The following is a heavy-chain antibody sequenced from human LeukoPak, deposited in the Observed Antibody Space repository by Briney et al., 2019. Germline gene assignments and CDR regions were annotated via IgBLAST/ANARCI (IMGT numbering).Heavy chain of an antibody. CDR1: GGSISSYY. CDR2: IYYSGST. V-gene: IGHV4-59*01. CDR3: ARGLRYFDWLSIYFDY. Sequence: SETLSLTCNVSGGSISSYYWSWLRQPPGKGLEWIGYIYYSGSTNYNPSLKSRITMSVDTSKNQFSLKLSSVTAADTAVYYCARGLRYFDWLSIYFDYWGQGTLVTVSS. D-gene: IGHD3-9*01. J-gene: IGHJ4*02.